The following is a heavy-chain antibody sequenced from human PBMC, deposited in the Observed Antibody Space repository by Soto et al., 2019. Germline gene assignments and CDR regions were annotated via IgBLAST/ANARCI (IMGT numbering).Heavy chain of an antibody. CDR3: ARDIGVRVEARVLPGPSAFEG. V-gene: IGHV4-61*01. CDR2: IYYSGIT. Sequence: PSETLSLTCTVSGGSVSSGTYYWSWIRQPPGKGLECIGYIYYSGITNYNPSLKSRVTISVDTSKNQFSLKLSSLTAADTAVYYCARDIGVRVEARVLPGPSAFEGWGQGTMVTVSS. D-gene: IGHD3-16*01. CDR1: GGSVSSGTYY. J-gene: IGHJ3*01.